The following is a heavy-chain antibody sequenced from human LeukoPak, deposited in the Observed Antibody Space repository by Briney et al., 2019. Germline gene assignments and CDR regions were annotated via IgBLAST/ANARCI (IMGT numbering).Heavy chain of an antibody. V-gene: IGHV3-48*02. CDR1: GFTFSSYS. D-gene: IGHD6-13*01. CDR2: ISGSIITI. J-gene: IGHJ4*02. CDR3: ARAKTIAAAGTFDY. Sequence: GGSLRLSCAASGFTFSSYSMNWVRQAPGKGLEWVSYISGSIITIFYADSVKGRFTISRDSAKNSLYLQMNSLRDEDTAVYYCARAKTIAAAGTFDYWGQGTLVIVSS.